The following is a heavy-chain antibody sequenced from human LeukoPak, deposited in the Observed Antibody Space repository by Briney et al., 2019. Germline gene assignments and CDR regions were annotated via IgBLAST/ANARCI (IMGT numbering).Heavy chain of an antibody. CDR1: GFTFSIYG. Sequence: GSLRLSCVASGFTFSIYGMSWVRQAPGKGLKWVASIKEDGSERYYVDPVKGRFTISRDNAKTSLYLQMNSLRAEDTAVYFCARVGESYDLLSGYQNSYFDLWGRGTPVTVSS. D-gene: IGHD3-3*01. V-gene: IGHV3-7*01. J-gene: IGHJ2*01. CDR2: IKEDGSER. CDR3: ARVGESYDLLSGYQNSYFDL.